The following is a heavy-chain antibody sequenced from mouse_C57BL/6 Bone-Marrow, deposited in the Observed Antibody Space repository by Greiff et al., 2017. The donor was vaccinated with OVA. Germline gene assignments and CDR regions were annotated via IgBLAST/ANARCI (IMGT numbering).Heavy chain of an antibody. CDR3: ARLANWSYYFDY. D-gene: IGHD4-1*01. Sequence: EVKLMESGGGLVQPGGSLKLSCAASGFTFSDYGMAWVRQAPRKGPEWVAFISNLAYSIYYADTVTGRFTISRENAKNTLYLEMSSLRSEDTAMYYCARLANWSYYFDYWGQGTTLTVSS. CDR2: ISNLAYSI. V-gene: IGHV5-15*01. J-gene: IGHJ2*01. CDR1: GFTFSDYG.